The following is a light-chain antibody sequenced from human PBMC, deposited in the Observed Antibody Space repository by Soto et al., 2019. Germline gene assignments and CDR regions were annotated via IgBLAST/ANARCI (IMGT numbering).Light chain of an antibody. CDR3: QQSYTTPRT. J-gene: IGKJ1*01. V-gene: IGKV1-39*01. CDR1: QNIRTS. Sequence: QMTQSPSSLSASVGARVTITCRASQNIRTSLNWYQQKPGKAPSLLIYGASTLHSGVPSRFSGSASATDFTLTISSLQPEDFATYYCQQSYTTPRTFGQGTKVEIK. CDR2: GAS.